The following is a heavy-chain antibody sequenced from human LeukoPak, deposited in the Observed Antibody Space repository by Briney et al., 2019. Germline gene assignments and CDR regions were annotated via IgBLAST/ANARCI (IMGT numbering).Heavy chain of an antibody. Sequence: SETLSLTCTVSGYSISSGYYWGWVRQPPGKGLEWIGSIYHSGSTYYNPSLKSRVTISVDTSKNQFSLKLSSVTAADTAVYYCARDRFVSSSWRPQDGYMDVWGKGTTVTVSS. CDR2: IYHSGST. CDR3: ARDRFVSSSWRPQDGYMDV. J-gene: IGHJ6*03. D-gene: IGHD6-13*01. CDR1: GYSISSGYY. V-gene: IGHV4-38-2*02.